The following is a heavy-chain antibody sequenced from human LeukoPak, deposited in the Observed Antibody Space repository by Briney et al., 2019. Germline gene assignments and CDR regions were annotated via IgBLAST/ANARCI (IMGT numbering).Heavy chain of an antibody. CDR1: GFTFSSYA. V-gene: IGHV3-23*01. CDR3: AKDHSPVLLWFGELLFG. CDR2: ISGSGGST. D-gene: IGHD3-10*01. J-gene: IGHJ4*02. Sequence: GGSLRLSCAASGFTFSSYAMGWVRQAPGKGLEWVSAISGSGGSTYYADSVKGRFTISRDNSKNTLYLQMNSLRAEDTAVYYCAKDHSPVLLWFGELLFGRGQGTLVTVSS.